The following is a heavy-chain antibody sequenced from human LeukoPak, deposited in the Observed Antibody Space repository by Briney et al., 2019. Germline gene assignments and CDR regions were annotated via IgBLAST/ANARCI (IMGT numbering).Heavy chain of an antibody. Sequence: GGSLRLSCAASGFTFSDYYMSWIRQAPGKGLEWVSYISSSSSYTNYADSVKGRFTISRDNAKNSLYLQMSSLRAEDTAVYYCVKDRGVIIAAYYFDYWGQGTLVTVSS. CDR3: VKDRGVIIAAYYFDY. CDR2: ISSSSSYT. D-gene: IGHD3-10*01. J-gene: IGHJ4*02. CDR1: GFTFSDYY. V-gene: IGHV3-11*06.